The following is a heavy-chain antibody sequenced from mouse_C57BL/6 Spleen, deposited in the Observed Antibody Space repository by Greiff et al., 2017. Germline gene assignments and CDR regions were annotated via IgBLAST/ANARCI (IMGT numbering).Heavy chain of an antibody. CDR2: INPGSGGT. CDR3: ARGGHLDY. CDR1: GYAFTNYL. D-gene: IGHD3-1*01. J-gene: IGHJ2*01. V-gene: IGHV1-54*01. Sequence: VQLQQSGAELVRPGTSVKVSCKASGYAFTNYLIEWVKQRPGQGLEWIGVINPGSGGTNYNEKFKGKATLTADKSSSTAYMQLSSLTSEDSAVYFCARGGHLDYWGQGTTLTVSS.